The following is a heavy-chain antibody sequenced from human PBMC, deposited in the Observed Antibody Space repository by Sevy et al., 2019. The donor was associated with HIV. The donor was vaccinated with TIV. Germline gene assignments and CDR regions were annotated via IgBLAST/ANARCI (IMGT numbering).Heavy chain of an antibody. J-gene: IGHJ3*02. V-gene: IGHV3-23*01. CDR1: GFTFSTYA. D-gene: IGHD3-10*01. Sequence: GGSLRLSCAASGFTFSTYAMSWVRQAPEKGLEWVSAISGSGGATYHADSVRGRFTISRDNSKNTLYLQMNSLRVEDTAVYYCAKDLVRLGSRMGAFDIWGQGTMVTVSS. CDR2: ISGSGGAT. CDR3: AKDLVRLGSRMGAFDI.